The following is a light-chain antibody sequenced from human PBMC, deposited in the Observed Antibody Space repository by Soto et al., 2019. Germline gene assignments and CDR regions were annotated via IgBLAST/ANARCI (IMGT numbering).Light chain of an antibody. CDR3: QHFGGTTFT. Sequence: EIVLTQSPGTLSLSPGEGATLSCRASQSVSSSYIAWYQQRPGQTPSLLIYGASTRATGIPDSFSASGSCTHFTLTLSRLEPGDFAVYYCQHFGGTTFTFGQGTRLEIK. V-gene: IGKV3-20*01. CDR2: GAS. CDR1: QSVSSSY. J-gene: IGKJ5*01.